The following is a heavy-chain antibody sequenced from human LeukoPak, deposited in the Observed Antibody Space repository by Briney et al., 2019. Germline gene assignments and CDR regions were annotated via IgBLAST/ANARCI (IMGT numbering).Heavy chain of an antibody. D-gene: IGHD2-15*01. CDR1: GFTFSSYS. Sequence: GGSLRLSCAASGFTFSSYSMNWVRQAPGKGLEWVSSISSSSSFIYYADSVKGRFTISRDNAKNSLYLQMNSLRAEDTAVYYCARDLQGYCSGGSCEADFDYWGQGTLVTVSS. CDR2: ISSSSSFI. CDR3: ARDLQGYCSGGSCEADFDY. J-gene: IGHJ4*02. V-gene: IGHV3-21*01.